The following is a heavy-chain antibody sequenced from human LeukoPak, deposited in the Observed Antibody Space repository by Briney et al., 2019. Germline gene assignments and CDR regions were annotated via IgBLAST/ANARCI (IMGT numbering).Heavy chain of an antibody. CDR1: GYSISSGYY. J-gene: IGHJ6*03. CDR2: IYHSGST. V-gene: IGHV4-38-2*02. Sequence: SETLSLTCTVSGYSISSGYYWGWIRQPPGKGLEWIGSIYHSGSTYYNPSLKSRVTISVDTSKNQFSLKLSSVTAADTAVYYCARDRRSSSWYLQGGDMDVWGKGTTVTVSS. CDR3: ARDRRSSSWYLQGGDMDV. D-gene: IGHD6-13*01.